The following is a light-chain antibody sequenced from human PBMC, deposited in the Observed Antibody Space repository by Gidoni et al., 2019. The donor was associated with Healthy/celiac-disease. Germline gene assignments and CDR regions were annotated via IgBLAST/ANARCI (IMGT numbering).Light chain of an antibody. CDR1: QSISSW. V-gene: IGKV1-5*03. CDR3: QQYNSYWT. CDR2: KAS. J-gene: IGKJ1*01. Sequence: DMQMTQSPATLAASLGDRVTITCRASQSISSWLAWYQQKPGKAPKLLIYKASSLESGVPSRFSGSGSGTEFTLTISRLQPDDFATYYCQQYNSYWTFGQGTKVEIK.